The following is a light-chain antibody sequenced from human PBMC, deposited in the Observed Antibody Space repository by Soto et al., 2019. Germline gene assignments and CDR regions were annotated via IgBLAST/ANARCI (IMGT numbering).Light chain of an antibody. J-gene: IGKJ1*01. V-gene: IGKV3-11*01. CDR3: QHYNSYSEA. CDR1: QSVSSY. CDR2: DAS. Sequence: EIALTQSPATLSLSPGERATLSCRASQSVSSYLAWYQQKPGQAPRLLIYDASNRATGIPARFSGSGSGTEFTLTISSLQPDDFATYYCQHYNSYSEAFGQGTKGDIK.